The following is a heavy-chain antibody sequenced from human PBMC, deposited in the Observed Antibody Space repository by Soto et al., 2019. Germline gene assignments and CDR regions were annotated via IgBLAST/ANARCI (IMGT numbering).Heavy chain of an antibody. CDR1: GFTFSSYA. J-gene: IGHJ6*03. V-gene: IGHV3-23*01. CDR3: AKYRVPAAKRTAGENYYYYYMDV. D-gene: IGHD2-2*01. CDR2: ISGSGGST. Sequence: GGSLRLSCAASGFTFSSYAMSWVRQAPGKGLEWVSAISGSGGSTYYADSVKGRFTISRDNSKNTLYLQMNSLRAEDTAVYYCAKYRVPAAKRTAGENYYYYYMDVWGKGTTVTVSS.